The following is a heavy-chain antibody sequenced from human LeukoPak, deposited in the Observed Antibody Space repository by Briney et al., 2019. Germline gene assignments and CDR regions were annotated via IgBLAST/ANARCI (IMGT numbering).Heavy chain of an antibody. Sequence: GGSLRLSCAASGFTFSDYYMSWIRQAPGKGLEWVSYISSSGSTIYYADSVKGRFTISRDNAKNSLYLQMNSLRAEDTAVYYCAKDRKVSFRERSDYMDVWGKGTTVTVSS. J-gene: IGHJ6*03. CDR3: AKDRKVSFRERSDYMDV. V-gene: IGHV3-11*04. CDR1: GFTFSDYY. CDR2: ISSSGSTI. D-gene: IGHD1-1*01.